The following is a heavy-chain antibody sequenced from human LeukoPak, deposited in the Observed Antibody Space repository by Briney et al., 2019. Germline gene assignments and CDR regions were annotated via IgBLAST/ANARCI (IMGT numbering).Heavy chain of an antibody. CDR1: GFIFSSYA. Sequence: GGSLRLSCAASGFIFSSYAMSWVRQAPGQGLEWVSAISGSGGSTHYADSVKGRFTISRDNSKNTLYLQMNSLRAEDTAVYYCAKEVGYDSSGYDDYWGQGTLVTVSS. V-gene: IGHV3-23*01. D-gene: IGHD3-22*01. J-gene: IGHJ4*02. CDR3: AKEVGYDSSGYDDY. CDR2: ISGSGGST.